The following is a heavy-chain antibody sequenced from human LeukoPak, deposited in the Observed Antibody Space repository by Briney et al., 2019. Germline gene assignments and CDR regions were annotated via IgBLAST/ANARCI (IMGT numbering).Heavy chain of an antibody. CDR3: ARVPAADAAPFDY. Sequence: AAVKVSCKASGYTFTIYGISWERDAPGQGLGWMGWISAYNGNTNYAQKLQGKGTMTTDTSTSTAYMELRNLRSDDTAVYYCARVPAADAAPFDYWGLGTLVTVSS. V-gene: IGHV1-18*01. D-gene: IGHD2-2*01. J-gene: IGHJ4*02. CDR1: GYTFTIYG. CDR2: ISAYNGNT.